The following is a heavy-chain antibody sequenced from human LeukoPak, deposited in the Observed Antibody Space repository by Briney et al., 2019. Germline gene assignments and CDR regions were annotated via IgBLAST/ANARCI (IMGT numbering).Heavy chain of an antibody. V-gene: IGHV3-74*01. D-gene: IGHD6-19*01. CDR2: INSDGSST. CDR3: ARALTVADYYFDY. Sequence: GGSLRLSCAASGFTFSSHWMHWVRQAPGKGLVWVSRINSDGSSTSYADSVKGRFTISRDNAKNTLYLQMNSLRAEDTAVYYCARALTVADYYFDYWGQGTLVTVSS. J-gene: IGHJ4*02. CDR1: GFTFSSHW.